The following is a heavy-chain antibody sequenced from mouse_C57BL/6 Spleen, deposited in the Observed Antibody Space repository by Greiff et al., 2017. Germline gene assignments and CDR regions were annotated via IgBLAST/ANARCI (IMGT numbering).Heavy chain of an antibody. J-gene: IGHJ4*01. CDR3: ARSVKGPYYYAMDY. Sequence: QVQLQQPGAELVRPGTSVKLSCKASGYTFTSYWMHWVKQRPGQGLEWIGVIDPSDSYTNYNQQFKGKATLTVDTSSSTAFMQLSSLTSEDSAVYYCARSVKGPYYYAMDYWGKGTSVTVSS. CDR1: GYTFTSYW. V-gene: IGHV1-59*01. D-gene: IGHD1-1*01. CDR2: IDPSDSYT.